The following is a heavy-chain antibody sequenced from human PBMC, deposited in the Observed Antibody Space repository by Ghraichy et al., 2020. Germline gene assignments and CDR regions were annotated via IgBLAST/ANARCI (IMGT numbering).Heavy chain of an antibody. CDR1: GGSISSYY. V-gene: IGHV4-59*01. D-gene: IGHD3-10*01. CDR3: ARRGSYYYHYGMDV. CDR2: IYYSGST. Sequence: SETLSLTCTVSGGSISSYYWSWIRQPPGKGLEWIGYIYYSGSTNYNPSLKSRVTISVDTSKNQFSLKLSSVTAADTAVYYCARRGSYYYHYGMDVWGQGTTVTVSS. J-gene: IGHJ6*02.